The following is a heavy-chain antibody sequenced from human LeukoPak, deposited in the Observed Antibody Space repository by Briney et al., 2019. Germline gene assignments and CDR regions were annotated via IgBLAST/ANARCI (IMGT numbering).Heavy chain of an antibody. D-gene: IGHD1-1*01. J-gene: IGHJ4*02. V-gene: IGHV4-59*01. CDR1: GGSISTYY. Sequence: SETLSLTCTVSGGSISTYYWSWIRQPPGKGLEWIGHIFYSGNTNYNPSLKSRVTISVDTSKNQFSLKLSSVTAADTAVYYCARVGDWNDLVYWGQGTLVTVSS. CDR3: ARVGDWNDLVY. CDR2: IFYSGNT.